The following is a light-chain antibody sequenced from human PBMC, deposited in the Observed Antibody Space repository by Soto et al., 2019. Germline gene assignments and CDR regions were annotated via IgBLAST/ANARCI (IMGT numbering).Light chain of an antibody. CDR3: QQYGTSPRT. J-gene: IGKJ1*01. V-gene: IGKV3-20*01. Sequence: DIVLTQSPGTLSLSPGERATLSCRASQSVSSSNLAWYQQKPGQAPRLLIYGASSRATGIPDRFSGSGSGTDFTLTISRLEPADFVVYYCQQYGTSPRTFGQGTKVEIK. CDR1: QSVSSSN. CDR2: GAS.